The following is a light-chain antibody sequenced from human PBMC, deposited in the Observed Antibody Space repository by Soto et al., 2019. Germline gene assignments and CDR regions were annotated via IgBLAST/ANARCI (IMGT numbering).Light chain of an antibody. J-gene: IGKJ1*01. CDR2: GAS. CDR1: QSVRGSS. CDR3: QQYGTSVGT. Sequence: ESVLTQSPGALSLSPGERATLSCRASQSVRGSSLAWYQQKPGQAPRLLIYGASSRATGIPDRFSGSGSATDFTLTISRLEREGFAVYYCQQYGTSVGTFGQGTKVDIK. V-gene: IGKV3-20*01.